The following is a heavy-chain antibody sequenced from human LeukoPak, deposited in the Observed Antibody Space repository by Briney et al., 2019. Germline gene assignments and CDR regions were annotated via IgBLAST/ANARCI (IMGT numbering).Heavy chain of an antibody. CDR3: AKGYGFDSSGSEHYFED. D-gene: IGHD3-22*01. J-gene: IGHJ4*02. Sequence: GGSLRLSCAASGFTFSNYGIHWVRQAPGKGLEWVAVISYDGSNKYYAESVKGRFTISRDNSKNTLYLQMNSLRAEDTAVYYCAKGYGFDSSGSEHYFEDWGQGILVTVSS. CDR2: ISYDGSNK. V-gene: IGHV3-30*18. CDR1: GFTFSNYG.